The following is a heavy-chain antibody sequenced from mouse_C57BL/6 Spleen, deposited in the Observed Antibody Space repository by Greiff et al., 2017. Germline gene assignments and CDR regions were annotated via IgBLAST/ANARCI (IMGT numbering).Heavy chain of an antibody. Sequence: QVQLQQPGTELVKPGASVKLSCKASGYTFTSYWMHWVKQRPGQGLEWIGNLNPSNGGTNYNAKFKSKATLTVDKSSSTAYMQLSSLTSEDSAVYYCARVLYYYGSPAWFAYWGQGTLVTVSA. V-gene: IGHV1-53*01. CDR1: GYTFTSYW. J-gene: IGHJ3*01. D-gene: IGHD1-1*01. CDR2: LNPSNGGT. CDR3: ARVLYYYGSPAWFAY.